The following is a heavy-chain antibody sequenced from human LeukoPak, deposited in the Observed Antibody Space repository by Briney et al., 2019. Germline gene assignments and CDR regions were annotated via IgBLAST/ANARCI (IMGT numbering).Heavy chain of an antibody. V-gene: IGHV1-46*01. D-gene: IGHD4-17*01. J-gene: IGHJ6*03. CDR2: INPSGGST. CDR3: ARDRGGDYGRGRYYYYYYMDV. CDR1: GYTFTSYY. Sequence: ASVKVSCKASGYTFTSYYMHWVRQAPGQGLEWMGIINPSGGSTSYALKFQGRVTMTRDTSTSTVYMELSSLRSEDTAVHYCARDRGGDYGRGRYYYYYYMDVWGKGTTVTVSS.